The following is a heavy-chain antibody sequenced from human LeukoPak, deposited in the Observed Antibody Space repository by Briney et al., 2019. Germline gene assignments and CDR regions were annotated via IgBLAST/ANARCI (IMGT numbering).Heavy chain of an antibody. CDR2: IYTSGST. CDR1: GGSISSGSYY. J-gene: IGHJ4*02. V-gene: IGHV4-61*02. CDR3: ARGRYFDWLPHFDY. D-gene: IGHD3-9*01. Sequence: SQTLSLTCTVSGGSISSGSYYWSWIRQPAGKGLEWIGRIYTSGSTNYNPSLKSRVTISVDTSKNQFSLKLSSVTAADTAVYYCARGRYFDWLPHFDYWGQGTLVTVSS.